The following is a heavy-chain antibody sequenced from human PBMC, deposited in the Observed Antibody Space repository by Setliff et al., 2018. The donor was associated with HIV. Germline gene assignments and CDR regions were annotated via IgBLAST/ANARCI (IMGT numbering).Heavy chain of an antibody. Sequence: GESLKISCAASGFTFSTYWMSWVRQAPGKGLEWVANINQYGSEKYYVDSVKGRFTISRDNAKKSLDLQMNSLRVDDTAVYYLARLGRSNYWDSFDYWGQGILVTVSS. CDR3: ARLGRSNYWDSFDY. D-gene: IGHD3-10*01. CDR1: GFTFSTYW. CDR2: INQYGSEK. V-gene: IGHV3-7*01. J-gene: IGHJ4*02.